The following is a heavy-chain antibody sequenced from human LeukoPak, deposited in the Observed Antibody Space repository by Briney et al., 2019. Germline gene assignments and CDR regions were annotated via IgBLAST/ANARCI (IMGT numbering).Heavy chain of an antibody. CDR3: AREVAGTPWIDY. CDR1: GGSISSNNYN. CDR2: IYYSGST. V-gene: IGHV4-39*02. D-gene: IGHD6-19*01. J-gene: IGHJ4*02. Sequence: SETLSLTCTVSGGSISSNNYNWGWIRQPPGKGLEWIGNIYYSGSTYYNPSLKSRVTISVDTSKNQFSLKLSSVTAADTAVYYCAREVAGTPWIDYWGQGTLVTVSS.